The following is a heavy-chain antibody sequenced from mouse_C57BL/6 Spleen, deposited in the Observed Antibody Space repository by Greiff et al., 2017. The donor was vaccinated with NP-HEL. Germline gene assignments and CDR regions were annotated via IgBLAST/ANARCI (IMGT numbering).Heavy chain of an antibody. CDR1: GYTFTSYG. CDR3: SRRDYGSSYGYFDV. D-gene: IGHD1-1*01. J-gene: IGHJ1*03. CDR2: IYPRSGNT. Sequence: VQLQQSGAELARPGASVKLSCKASGYTFTSYGISWVKQRTGQGLEWIGEIYPRSGNTYYNAKFKGKATLTEDKSSSTAYRELRSLTSEVSAVYFWSRRDYGSSYGYFDVWGTGNTVTVSS. V-gene: IGHV1-81*01.